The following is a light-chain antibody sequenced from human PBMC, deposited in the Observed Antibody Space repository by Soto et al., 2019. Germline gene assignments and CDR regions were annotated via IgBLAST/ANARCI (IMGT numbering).Light chain of an antibody. CDR2: AAS. J-gene: IGKJ1*01. V-gene: IGKV1-39*01. CDR1: QSISIY. CDR3: HQSYSTPQT. Sequence: IQMTQSPSSMSASVGDTVTITCRASQSISIYLTWYQQEPGKVPNLLIYAASSLRSGVPSRISGSGSGTDFTLTISSLQPEDFATYYCHQSYSTPQTFGQGTKVDIK.